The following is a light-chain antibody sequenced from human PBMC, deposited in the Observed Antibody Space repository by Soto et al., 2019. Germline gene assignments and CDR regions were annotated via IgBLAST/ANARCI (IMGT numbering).Light chain of an antibody. Sequence: EMVLTQSPGTLSLSPGEGATLSCRASQSVSSSYLAWYQQKPGQAPRLLIYLASSRAPGIPDRFSGSGSGTDFTLTISRLEPEDFAVYYCQQYGSSPRTFGQGTKVDIK. V-gene: IGKV3-20*01. J-gene: IGKJ1*01. CDR1: QSVSSSY. CDR3: QQYGSSPRT. CDR2: LAS.